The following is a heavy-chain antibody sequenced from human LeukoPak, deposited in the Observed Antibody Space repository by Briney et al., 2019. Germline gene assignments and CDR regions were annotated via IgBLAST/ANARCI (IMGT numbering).Heavy chain of an antibody. CDR2: IHYSGTN. V-gene: IGHV4-39*01. D-gene: IGHD3-9*01. CDR3: AKTFDILTGYAVFDP. J-gene: IGHJ5*02. Sequence: SETRSLTCTVPGGSISTSRYYWGWLRPPPGKGLEWFGSIHYSGTNYYNPSLKSRVTISVDTSKNQFPLKLTSVTATDTAVYYCAKTFDILTGYAVFDPWGQGTLVTVSS. CDR1: GGSISTSRYY.